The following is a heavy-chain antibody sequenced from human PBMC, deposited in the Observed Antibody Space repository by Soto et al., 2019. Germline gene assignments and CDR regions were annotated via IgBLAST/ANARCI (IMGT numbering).Heavy chain of an antibody. Sequence: SETLSLTCTVSGGSISSYYWSWIRQPAGKGLEWIGRIYTSGSTNYNPSLKSRVTMSVDTSKNQFSLKLSSVTAADTAVYYCARGYYDSSGYIFDYWGQGXLVTVSS. CDR1: GGSISSYY. J-gene: IGHJ4*02. D-gene: IGHD3-22*01. CDR2: IYTSGST. V-gene: IGHV4-4*07. CDR3: ARGYYDSSGYIFDY.